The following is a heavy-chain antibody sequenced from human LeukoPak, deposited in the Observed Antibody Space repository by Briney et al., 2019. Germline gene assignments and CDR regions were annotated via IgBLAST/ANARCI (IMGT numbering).Heavy chain of an antibody. Sequence: PGGSLGLSCAASGFTFSNAWMSWIRQSPGKGLEWIAEVNHTGGITYNPSLKGRVTISRDMSKNQVSLRLTSVTAADTAIYYCVRQYTFDIWGRGTMVSVSS. CDR3: VRQYTFDI. CDR1: GFTFSNAW. CDR2: VNHTGGI. J-gene: IGHJ3*02. D-gene: IGHD2/OR15-2a*01. V-gene: IGHV4-34*01.